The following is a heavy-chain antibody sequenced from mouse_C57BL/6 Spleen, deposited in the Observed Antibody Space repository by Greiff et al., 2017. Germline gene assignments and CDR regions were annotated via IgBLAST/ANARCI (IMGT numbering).Heavy chain of an antibody. CDR1: GYTFTSYW. J-gene: IGHJ3*01. D-gene: IGHD1-1*01. V-gene: IGHV1-64*01. CDR3: ALNTTVEGFAY. CDR2: IHPNSGST. Sequence: QVQLQQPGAELVKPGASVKLSCKASGYTFTSYWMHWVKQRPGQGLEWIGMIHPNSGSTNYNEKFKSKATMTVDKSSSTAYMQLSSLPSEDSAVYYCALNTTVEGFAYGGQGTLVTGSA.